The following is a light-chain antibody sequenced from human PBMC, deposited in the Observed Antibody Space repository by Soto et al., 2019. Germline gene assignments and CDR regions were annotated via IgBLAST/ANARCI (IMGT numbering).Light chain of an antibody. CDR1: QSVSSN. Sequence: FVLPQSPVTLSLSPGERAPLSCRASQSVSSNLAWYQQKPGQAPRLLIYGASTRATGIPARFSGSGSGTEFTLTISSLQSEDFAVYYCQQYNNWPPFTFGQGTRLEIK. CDR2: GAS. J-gene: IGKJ5*01. V-gene: IGKV3-15*01. CDR3: QQYNNWPPFT.